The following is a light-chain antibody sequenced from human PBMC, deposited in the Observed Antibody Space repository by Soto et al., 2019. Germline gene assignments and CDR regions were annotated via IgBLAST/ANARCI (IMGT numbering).Light chain of an antibody. J-gene: IGKJ2*01. CDR2: GAS. V-gene: IGKV3-15*01. CDR1: QTVASN. CDR3: QQYHNWPPQYT. Sequence: EIVMTQSPASLSVSPGDGATLSCRASQTVASNLAWYQQKPGQGPRLRIHGASTRAAGVPARFSGSGSGTDFTLTIISLQSEDFAVYYCQQYHNWPPQYTFGQGTKLQIK.